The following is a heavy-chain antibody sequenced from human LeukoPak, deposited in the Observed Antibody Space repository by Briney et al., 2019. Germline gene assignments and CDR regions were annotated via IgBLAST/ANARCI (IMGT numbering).Heavy chain of an antibody. CDR3: AKDLSSSWFEGLDN. D-gene: IGHD6-13*01. V-gene: IGHV3-33*06. Sequence: RAGGSLRLSCAASGFTLSTYGMYWVRQAPVKGQELVAVIWNDGSNKHYADSVKGRFTISRDNSKNTLDLQMNSLRAEDTAVYYCAKDLSSSWFEGLDNWGQGTLVTVSS. CDR1: GFTLSTYG. CDR2: IWNDGSNK. J-gene: IGHJ4*02.